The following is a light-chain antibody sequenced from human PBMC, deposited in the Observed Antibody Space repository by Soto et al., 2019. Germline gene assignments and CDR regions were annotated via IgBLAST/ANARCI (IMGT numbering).Light chain of an antibody. V-gene: IGKV3-11*01. CDR3: QQRSNWQYT. Sequence: EIVLTQSPATLSLSPGARATLSCRASQSVSSYLAWYQQKPGQAPRLLIYDASNRATGIPARFSGSGAGTDFTRTISSLEPEDFAVYYCQQRSNWQYTFGQGTKLEIK. J-gene: IGKJ2*01. CDR2: DAS. CDR1: QSVSSY.